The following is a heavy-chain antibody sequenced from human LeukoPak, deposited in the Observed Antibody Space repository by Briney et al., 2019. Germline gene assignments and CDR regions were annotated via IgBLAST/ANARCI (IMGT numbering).Heavy chain of an antibody. CDR2: ISSSSSTI. Sequence: PGGSLRLSCAASGFTFSSYSMNWVRQAPGKGLEWVSYISSSSSTIYYADSVKGRFTISRDNAKNSLYLQMNSLRAEDTAVYYCARSQSGYDFWSGYHDAFDIWGQGTMVTVSS. J-gene: IGHJ3*02. V-gene: IGHV3-48*01. D-gene: IGHD3-3*01. CDR1: GFTFSSYS. CDR3: ARSQSGYDFWSGYHDAFDI.